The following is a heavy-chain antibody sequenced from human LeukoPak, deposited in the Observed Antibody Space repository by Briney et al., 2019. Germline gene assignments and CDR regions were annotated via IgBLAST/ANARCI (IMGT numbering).Heavy chain of an antibody. V-gene: IGHV4-38-2*02. CDR2: ISPRGTT. CDR3: ARDHLACSGDTCFSAHWFDP. D-gene: IGHD2-15*01. Sequence: SETLSLTRAVSGDSITSAFHWGGVRQPPGKGLESIGIISPRGTTYYAPSFKSRLTISLDPSKNQLSLKLSSVTAADTAVFFCARDHLACSGDTCFSAHWFDPWGHGTLVIVSS. CDR1: GDSITSAFH. J-gene: IGHJ5*02.